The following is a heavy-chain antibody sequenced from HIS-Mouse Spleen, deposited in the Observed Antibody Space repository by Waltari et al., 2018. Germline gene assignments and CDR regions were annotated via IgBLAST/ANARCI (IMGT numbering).Heavy chain of an antibody. Sequence: LQLQESGPGLVKPSETLSLTCPVSGGSISSSCYYWGWIRQPPGKGLDWIGSIYYSGSTYYNTSLKSRVTISVDTSKNQFSLKLSSVTAADTAVYYCAREIPYSSSWYDWYFDLWGRGTLVTVSS. V-gene: IGHV4-39*07. CDR3: AREIPYSSSWYDWYFDL. CDR1: GGSISSSCYY. D-gene: IGHD6-13*01. CDR2: IYYSGST. J-gene: IGHJ2*01.